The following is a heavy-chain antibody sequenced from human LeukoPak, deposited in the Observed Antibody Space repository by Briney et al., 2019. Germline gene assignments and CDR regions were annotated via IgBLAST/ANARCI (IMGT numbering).Heavy chain of an antibody. CDR3: AKVAYVFWSGYSTPYYFDY. J-gene: IGHJ4*02. CDR2: ISSDGSNK. D-gene: IGHD3-3*01. CDR1: EFTFSSYN. V-gene: IGHV3-30-3*01. Sequence: GRSLRLSCAASEFTFSSYNMYWVRQAPGKGLEWVAVISSDGSNKYYADSVKGRFTISRDNSKNTLYLQMNSLRTEDTAAYYCAKVAYVFWSGYSTPYYFDYWGQGTLVTVSS.